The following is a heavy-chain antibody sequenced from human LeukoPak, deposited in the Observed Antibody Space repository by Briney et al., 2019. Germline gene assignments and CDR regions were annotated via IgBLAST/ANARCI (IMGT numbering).Heavy chain of an antibody. CDR1: GGSISSSNYY. Sequence: SETLSLTCTVSGGSISSSNYYWGWIRQPPGKGLEWIGSIYHSGSTYYNPSLKSRVTISVDTSKNQFSLKLSSVTAADTAVYYCARERREQLLPPYTRLVTYFDYWGQGTLVTVSS. D-gene: IGHD1-26*01. CDR2: IYHSGST. V-gene: IGHV4-39*07. J-gene: IGHJ4*02. CDR3: ARERREQLLPPYTRLVTYFDY.